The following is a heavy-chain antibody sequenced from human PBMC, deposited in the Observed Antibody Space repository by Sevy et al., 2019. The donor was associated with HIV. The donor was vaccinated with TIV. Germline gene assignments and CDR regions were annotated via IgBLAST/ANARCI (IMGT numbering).Heavy chain of an antibody. CDR1: GFTFNNFA. Sequence: GGSLRLSCAASGFTFNNFAMGWVRQAPGKGLDWISVISGNGDYTYYADSVKGRFTNSRDNSKNTLFLQMNSLRAEDTAIFYCAKKMGGGSGMAFLVDYWGQGTLVTVSS. CDR2: ISGNGDYT. CDR3: AKKMGGGSGMAFLVDY. V-gene: IGHV3-23*01. D-gene: IGHD5-18*01. J-gene: IGHJ4*02.